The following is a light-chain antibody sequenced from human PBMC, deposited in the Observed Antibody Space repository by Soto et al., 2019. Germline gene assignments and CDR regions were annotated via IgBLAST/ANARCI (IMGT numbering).Light chain of an antibody. Sequence: DIQMTQSPSTLSASVGDRVTITCRASQSISSWLAWYQQKPGKAPKLLIYDASSLESGVPSMLSGSGSGTEFTLTISSLQPDDFATYYCKKYNSYLLPLGGGTKVEIK. V-gene: IGKV1-5*01. CDR1: QSISSW. CDR2: DAS. J-gene: IGKJ4*01. CDR3: KKYNSYLLP.